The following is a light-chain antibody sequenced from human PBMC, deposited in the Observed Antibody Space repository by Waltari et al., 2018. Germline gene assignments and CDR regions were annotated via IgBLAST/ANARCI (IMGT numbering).Light chain of an antibody. CDR1: QSVGSF. Sequence: EIVLTQSPATLSFSPGDTATLSCRASQSVGSFLAWYQQKPGHPPRLLIYDASNRATGVPARFRGSGSGTDFTLTISSLEAEDFAVYYCQQRSNWTPHTFGQGARLEIK. CDR2: DAS. J-gene: IGKJ2*01. V-gene: IGKV3-11*01. CDR3: QQRSNWTPHT.